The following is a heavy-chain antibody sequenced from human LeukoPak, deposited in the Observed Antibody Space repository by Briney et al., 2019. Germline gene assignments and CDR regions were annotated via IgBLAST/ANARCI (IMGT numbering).Heavy chain of an antibody. J-gene: IGHJ5*02. V-gene: IGHV4-30-4*01. CDR1: GGSISSGDYY. CDR2: ICYSGST. D-gene: IGHD3-9*01. CDR3: ARGKQNGDILTGYRWNWFDP. Sequence: SETLSLTCTVSGGSISSGDYYWSWIRQPPGKGLEWIGYICYSGSTYYNPSLKSRVTISVDTSKNQFSLKLSSVTAADTAVYYCARGKQNGDILTGYRWNWFDPWGQGTLVTVSS.